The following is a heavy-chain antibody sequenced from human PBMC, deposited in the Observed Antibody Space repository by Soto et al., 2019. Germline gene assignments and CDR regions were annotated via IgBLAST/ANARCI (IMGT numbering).Heavy chain of an antibody. Sequence: EVQLVESGGGLVKPGGSLRLSCAASGFTFSSYSMNWVGQAPGKGLEWVSSISSSSSYKNYGDSVKGRFTISRDNAKNSLYLQMISLRAEDTAVYYCARGVGDYYGSGSYFDYWGQGTLVTVSS. V-gene: IGHV3-21*01. CDR2: ISSSSSYK. CDR1: GFTFSSYS. D-gene: IGHD3-10*01. CDR3: ARGVGDYYGSGSYFDY. J-gene: IGHJ4*02.